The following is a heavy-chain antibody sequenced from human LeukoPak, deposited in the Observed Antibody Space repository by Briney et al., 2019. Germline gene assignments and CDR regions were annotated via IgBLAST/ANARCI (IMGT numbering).Heavy chain of an antibody. Sequence: GGSLRLSCAASGWTFSSYGMHWVRQAPGKGLEWVAVISYDGSNKYYADSVKGRFTISRDNSKNTLYLQMNSLRAEDTAVYYCAKDSTHYYDSSGYYYLGGMDVWGQGTTVTVSS. CDR3: AKDSTHYYDSSGYYYLGGMDV. V-gene: IGHV3-30*18. CDR1: GWTFSSYG. D-gene: IGHD3-22*01. J-gene: IGHJ6*02. CDR2: ISYDGSNK.